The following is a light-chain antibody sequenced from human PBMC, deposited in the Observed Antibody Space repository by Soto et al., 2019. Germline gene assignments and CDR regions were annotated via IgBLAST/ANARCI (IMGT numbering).Light chain of an antibody. CDR3: SSYTSSNTLV. CDR2: EVI. Sequence: QSVLTQPPSTSGTPGQRVTISCSGTSSDVGRYNYVSWYQQHPGNAPKLMIYEVINRPSGVSNRFSGSKSGDTASLTISGLQAEDEADYYCSSYTSSNTLVFGTGTKVTVL. V-gene: IGLV2-14*01. J-gene: IGLJ1*01. CDR1: SSDVGRYNY.